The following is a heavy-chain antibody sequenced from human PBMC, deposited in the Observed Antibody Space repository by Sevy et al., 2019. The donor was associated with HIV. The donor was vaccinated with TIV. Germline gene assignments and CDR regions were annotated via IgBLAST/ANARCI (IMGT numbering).Heavy chain of an antibody. CDR2: IRSKTYGGTT. CDR1: GFTSGDYI. J-gene: IGHJ6*02. CDR3: TRPSYYYDSGSYYGMDV. D-gene: IGHD3-10*01. Sequence: GGSLRLSCTPSGFTSGDYILTWVRQTPGKGLEWVGFIRSKTYGGTTEYAASVKGRLTISRDDSKNVAYLRMNSLKTEDTAVYYCTRPSYYYDSGSYYGMDVWGQGTTVTVSS. V-gene: IGHV3-49*04.